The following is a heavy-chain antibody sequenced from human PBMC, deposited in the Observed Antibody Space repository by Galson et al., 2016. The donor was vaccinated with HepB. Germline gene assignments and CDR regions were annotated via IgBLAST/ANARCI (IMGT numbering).Heavy chain of an antibody. CDR1: GFSFSNYA. Sequence: SLRLSCAASGFSFSNYAISWVRQTPGKELEWVSDIRGSGGSPYYADSVLGRFTISRDNAKNSLYLQMNSLRAEDTALYYCAKDMTTMVRGVMHYWGQGTLVTVSS. CDR2: IRGSGGSP. CDR3: AKDMTTMVRGVMHY. V-gene: IGHV3-23*01. J-gene: IGHJ4*02. D-gene: IGHD3-10*01.